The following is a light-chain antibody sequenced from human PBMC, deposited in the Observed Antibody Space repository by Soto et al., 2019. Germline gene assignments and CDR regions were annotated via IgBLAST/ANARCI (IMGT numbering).Light chain of an antibody. CDR3: HQYGSAPAWT. J-gene: IGKJ1*01. CDR1: QSISSSY. CDR2: GAS. V-gene: IGKV3-20*01. Sequence: EIVLTQSPGTLSLFPGERATLSCRASQSISSSYLAWYQQKPGQAPRLLIHGASNRATGIPGRFSGAGSGTDFTLTISRLEPEDFAVYYCHQYGSAPAWTFGQGTKVEIK.